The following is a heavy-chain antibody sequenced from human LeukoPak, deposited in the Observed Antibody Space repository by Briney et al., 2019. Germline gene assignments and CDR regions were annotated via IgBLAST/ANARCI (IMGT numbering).Heavy chain of an antibody. CDR2: IDYSGTT. V-gene: IGHV4-59*01. Sequence: PSQTLSLTCTVSGGSMRSYYWSWIRQPPGNGLEWIGYIDYSGTTNYNPSLKSRVTISVDTSKNQFSLKLSSVTAADTAVYYCARSKYYYDSSGFLDEAFDIWGQGTMVTVSS. J-gene: IGHJ3*02. D-gene: IGHD3-22*01. CDR3: ARSKYYYDSSGFLDEAFDI. CDR1: GGSMRSYY.